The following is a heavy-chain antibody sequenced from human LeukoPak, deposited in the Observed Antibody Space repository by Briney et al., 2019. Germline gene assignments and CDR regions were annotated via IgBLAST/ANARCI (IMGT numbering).Heavy chain of an antibody. Sequence: ASVKVSCKASGGTFSSYAISWVRQAPGQGLEWMGRIIPILGIANYAQKFQGRVTITADKSTSTAYMELSSLRSEDTAVYYCARDRGLPYYYDSGQGVDYWGQGTLVTVSS. J-gene: IGHJ4*02. V-gene: IGHV1-69*04. CDR1: GGTFSSYA. CDR3: ARDRGLPYYYDSGQGVDY. CDR2: IIPILGIA. D-gene: IGHD3-22*01.